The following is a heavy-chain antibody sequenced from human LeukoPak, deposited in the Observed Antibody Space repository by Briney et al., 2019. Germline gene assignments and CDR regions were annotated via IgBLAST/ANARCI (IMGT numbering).Heavy chain of an antibody. CDR3: AREHLIAAAFDY. D-gene: IGHD6-13*01. V-gene: IGHV1-46*01. J-gene: IGHJ4*02. CDR2: INPSGGTT. Sequence: ASVKVSCKASGYTFTGYYMNWVRQAPGQGLEWMGIINPSGGTTSYAQKFQGRVTMTRDTSTSTVYMELSSLRSEDTAVYYCAREHLIAAAFDYWGQGTLVTVSS. CDR1: GYTFTGYY.